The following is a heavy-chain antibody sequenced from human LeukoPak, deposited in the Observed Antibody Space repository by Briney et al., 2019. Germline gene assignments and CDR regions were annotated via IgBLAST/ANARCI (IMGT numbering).Heavy chain of an antibody. CDR2: ISSSSYI. V-gene: IGHV3-21*01. J-gene: IGHJ4*02. D-gene: IGHD6-6*01. Sequence: RPGGSLRLSCAASGFTFSSYSMNWVRQAPGKGVEWVSSISSSSYIYYADSVKGRFTISRDNAKNSLYLQMNSLRAEDTAVYYCARDPSYSSSGGYWGQGTLVTVSS. CDR1: GFTFSSYS. CDR3: ARDPSYSSSGGY.